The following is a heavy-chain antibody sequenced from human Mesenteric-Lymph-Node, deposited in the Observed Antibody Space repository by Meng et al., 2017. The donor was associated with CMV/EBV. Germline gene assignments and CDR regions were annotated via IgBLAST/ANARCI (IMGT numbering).Heavy chain of an antibody. J-gene: IGHJ5*02. Sequence: ITNANYYWGWIRQPPGKGLEWIGSIYYSGRTFHNPSLKSRVTISVGTSKNQFSLKLSSVTAADTSVFYCARLADYDFWTGYHKWFDPWGQGTLVTVSS. CDR1: ITNANYY. V-gene: IGHV4-39*01. D-gene: IGHD3-3*01. CDR3: ARLADYDFWTGYHKWFDP. CDR2: IYYSGRT.